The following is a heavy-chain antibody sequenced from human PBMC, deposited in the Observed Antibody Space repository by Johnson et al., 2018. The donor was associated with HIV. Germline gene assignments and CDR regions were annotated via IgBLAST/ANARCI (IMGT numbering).Heavy chain of an antibody. CDR1: GFTFSNAW. Sequence: VQLVESGGGLVKPGGSLRLSCAASGFTFSNAWMSWVRQAPGKGLEWVGRIKSKTDGGTPDYAAPVKGRFTISSDDSKNTLYLQMNSLKTEDTAVYYCTTDRYSSSSYDAFDIWGQGTMVTVPS. CDR3: TTDRYSSSSYDAFDI. V-gene: IGHV3-15*05. CDR2: IKSKTDGGTP. D-gene: IGHD6-6*01. J-gene: IGHJ3*02.